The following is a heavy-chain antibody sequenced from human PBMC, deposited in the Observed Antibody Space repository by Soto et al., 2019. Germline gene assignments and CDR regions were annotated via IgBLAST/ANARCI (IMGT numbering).Heavy chain of an antibody. V-gene: IGHV1-18*01. J-gene: IGHJ4*02. CDR1: GYTFTSYG. Sequence: QVQLVQSGAEVKKPGASVKVSCRASGYTFTSYGITWVRQAPGQGLEGMGWISAYNGNTNYALKLPGRVTMTADTSKSHAYLKLRSLRSDGTAVYYCARGVGGEPLDYWGQGTLVTVSS. CDR3: ARGVGGEPLDY. CDR2: ISAYNGNT. D-gene: IGHD3-16*01.